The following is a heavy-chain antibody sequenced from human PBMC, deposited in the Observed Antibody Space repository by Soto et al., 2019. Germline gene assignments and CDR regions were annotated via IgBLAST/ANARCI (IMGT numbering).Heavy chain of an antibody. J-gene: IGHJ4*02. CDR2: IIPIFGTA. Sequence: VKVSRKSSGGTFRSYAISWVRQAPGQGLEWMGGIIPIFGTAHYAQKFQGRVTITADESTSTAYIDLRSLRSERTAVYFCAIAVNASLKSGYLTHTKVDYRGQGTLVTVSS. CDR1: GGTFRSYA. V-gene: IGHV1-69*13. D-gene: IGHD5-12*01. CDR3: AIAVNASLKSGYLTHTKVDY.